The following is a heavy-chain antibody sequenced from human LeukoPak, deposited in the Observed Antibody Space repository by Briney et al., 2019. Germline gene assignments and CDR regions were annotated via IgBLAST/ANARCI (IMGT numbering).Heavy chain of an antibody. Sequence: AGGSLRLSCAASGFTFDDYAMHWVRQAPGKGLEWVSLISWDGGSTYYADSVKGRFTISRDNSKNSLYLQMNSLRAEDTALYYCAKDRGSSGPGLMDVWGQGTTVTVSS. D-gene: IGHD6-19*01. CDR2: ISWDGGST. V-gene: IGHV3-43D*03. CDR3: AKDRGSSGPGLMDV. J-gene: IGHJ6*02. CDR1: GFTFDDYA.